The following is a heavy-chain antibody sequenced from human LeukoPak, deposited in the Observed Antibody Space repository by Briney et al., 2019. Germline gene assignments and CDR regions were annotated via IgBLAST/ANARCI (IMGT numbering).Heavy chain of an antibody. J-gene: IGHJ1*01. CDR3: ARDRCSGGSCDSGAEYFQH. CDR1: GFTFSSYG. Sequence: GGSLRLSRAASGFTFSSYGMHWVRQVPGKGLEWVAVIWYDGSKEYYADSVKGRFTISRDNSKNTLYLQMNSLRAEDTAVYYCARDRCSGGSCDSGAEYFQHWGQGTLVTVSS. V-gene: IGHV3-33*01. D-gene: IGHD2-15*01. CDR2: IWYDGSKE.